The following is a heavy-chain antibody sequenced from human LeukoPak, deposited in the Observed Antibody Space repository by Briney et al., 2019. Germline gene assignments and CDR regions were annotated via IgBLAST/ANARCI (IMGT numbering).Heavy chain of an antibody. CDR1: GFTFSNAW. CDR3: ATDAHYCSSTSCHHPFDS. V-gene: IGHV3-15*01. Sequence: GGSLRLSCAASGFTFSNAWMSWVRQAPGKGLEWVGRIKSKTEGGTTDYAAPVKGRFTISGDDSKNTLYLQMTSLKTEDTAVYYCATDAHYCSSTSCHHPFDSWGQGTLVTVSS. D-gene: IGHD2-2*01. J-gene: IGHJ4*02. CDR2: IKSKTEGGTT.